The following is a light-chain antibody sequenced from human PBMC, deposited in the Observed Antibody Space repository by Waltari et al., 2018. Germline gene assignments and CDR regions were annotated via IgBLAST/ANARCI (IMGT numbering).Light chain of an antibody. V-gene: IGKV3-11*01. CDR1: QSVRSY. CDR3: QQRHDWPLN. J-gene: IGKJ4*01. Sequence: EILLTQSPVTLSVSPGERATLSCKTSQSVRSYLAWYQQKPGQAPRLLIYDASNRASGIPARFSGSGSGTDFTLTISNVEPEDFAVYYCQQRHDWPLNFGGGTKLKIK. CDR2: DAS.